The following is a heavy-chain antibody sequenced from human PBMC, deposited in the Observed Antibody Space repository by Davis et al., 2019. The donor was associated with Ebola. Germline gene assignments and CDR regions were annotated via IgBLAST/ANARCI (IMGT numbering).Heavy chain of an antibody. CDR3: ARGGSTWYENWFDP. Sequence: CGGSGFSLSNYWSWIRQPPGKGLEWIGYIFYSGSTNYNSSLKSRVTISVDTSKNQFSLRLSSVTAADTAVYYCARGGSTWYENWFDPWGQGTLVTVSS. CDR1: GGSGFSLSNY. CDR2: IFYSGST. V-gene: IGHV4-61*01. J-gene: IGHJ5*02. D-gene: IGHD6-13*01.